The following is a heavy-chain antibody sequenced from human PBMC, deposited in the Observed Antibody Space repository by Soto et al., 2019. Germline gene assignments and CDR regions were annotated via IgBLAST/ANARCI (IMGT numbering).Heavy chain of an antibody. CDR2: IYPGDSDT. CDR1: GYTFTNYW. Sequence: RGESLKISCKGSGYTFTNYWIGWVRQMPGKGLEWMGIIYPGDSDTKYNPSFQGQVTISADKSITTTYLRWTSLKDSDTAIYYCAASIFYYGMDVWGQGTTVTVSS. CDR3: AASIFYYGMDV. V-gene: IGHV5-51*01. J-gene: IGHJ6*02.